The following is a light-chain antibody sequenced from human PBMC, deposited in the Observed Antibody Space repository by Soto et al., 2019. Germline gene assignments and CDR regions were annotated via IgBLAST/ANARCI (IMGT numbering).Light chain of an antibody. CDR3: QQYNTWLWT. V-gene: IGKV3-15*01. Sequence: EVVMTQSPATLSVSPGERATLSCRASQSVNANLAWYQQKPGQAPRLLIHGASNRDTGIPARLSGSGFGTEFILTITSLQSEDLAGYYCQQYNTWLWTFGQGTKVGI. CDR1: QSVNAN. J-gene: IGKJ1*01. CDR2: GAS.